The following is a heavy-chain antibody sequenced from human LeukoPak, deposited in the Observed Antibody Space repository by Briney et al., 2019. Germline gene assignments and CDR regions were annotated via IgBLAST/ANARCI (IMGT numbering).Heavy chain of an antibody. V-gene: IGHV4-39*01. CDR1: GGSISSSSYY. J-gene: IGHJ4*02. D-gene: IGHD3-22*01. Sequence: SETLSLTCTVSGGSISSSSYYWGWIRQPPGKGLEWIGSIYYRGRTYYNPALKRRVTISVDTSKNQFSLKLISVTAADTAVYSCARHVYYYHSSGYYFTTNFDYWGQGTLVTVSS. CDR3: ARHVYYYHSSGYYFTTNFDY. CDR2: IYYRGRT.